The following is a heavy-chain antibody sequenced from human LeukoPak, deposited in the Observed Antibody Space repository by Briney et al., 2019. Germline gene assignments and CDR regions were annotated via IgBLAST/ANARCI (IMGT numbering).Heavy chain of an antibody. D-gene: IGHD3-16*01. J-gene: IGHJ3*02. Sequence: PGGSLRLSCAASGFTFDDYTMHWVRQAPGKGLEWVSLISWDGGSTYYADSVKGRFTISRDNSKNSLYLQMNSLRTEDTALYYCAKDIAMIAQDAFDIWGQGTMVTVSS. V-gene: IGHV3-43*01. CDR3: AKDIAMIAQDAFDI. CDR1: GFTFDDYT. CDR2: ISWDGGST.